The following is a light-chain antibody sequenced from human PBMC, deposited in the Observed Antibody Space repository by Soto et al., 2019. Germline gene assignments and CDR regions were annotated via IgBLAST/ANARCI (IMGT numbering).Light chain of an antibody. CDR3: HQRQSWPRT. CDR2: GAS. CDR1: QSVSSNS. V-gene: IGKV3-20*01. J-gene: IGKJ1*01. Sequence: EVVLTQSPGTLSLSPGDRATLSCTASQSVSSNSLAWYQQIPGQPPRLLIYGASSRATGVPDRFTGSGSETHFTLTITRLEPEDFAVFYCHQRQSWPRTFGQGTKVDIK.